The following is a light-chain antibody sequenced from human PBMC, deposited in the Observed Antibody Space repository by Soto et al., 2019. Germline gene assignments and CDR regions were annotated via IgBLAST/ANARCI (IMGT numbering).Light chain of an antibody. CDR3: QQYGSSPPWT. CDR2: GVS. CDR1: QSISRN. Sequence: EVVMTQSPGTLSVSPGERATLSCRASQSISRNLAWYQQKPGRAPRLLIYGVSTRATGIPARFSGSGSETEFTLTISSLQSEDFAVYYCQQYGSSPPWTFGLGTKVDIK. J-gene: IGKJ1*01. V-gene: IGKV3-15*01.